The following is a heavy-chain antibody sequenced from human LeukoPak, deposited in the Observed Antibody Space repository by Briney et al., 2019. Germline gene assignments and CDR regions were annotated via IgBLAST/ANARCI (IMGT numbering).Heavy chain of an antibody. CDR2: ISWNSGSI. Sequence: GGSLRLSCAASGFTFDDYAMHWVRQAPGKGLEWVSGISWNSGSIGYADSVKGRFTISRDNAKNSLYLQMNSLRAEDTALYYCAKDTEAVGDAFDIWGQGTMVTVS. D-gene: IGHD1-26*01. CDR3: AKDTEAVGDAFDI. V-gene: IGHV3-9*01. CDR1: GFTFDDYA. J-gene: IGHJ3*02.